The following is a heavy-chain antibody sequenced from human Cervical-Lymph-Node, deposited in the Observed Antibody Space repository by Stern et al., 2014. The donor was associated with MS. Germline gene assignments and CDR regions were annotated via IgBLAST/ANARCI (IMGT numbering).Heavy chain of an antibody. D-gene: IGHD3-16*01. J-gene: IGHJ3*01. CDR3: ARGLGL. V-gene: IGHV3-53*01. CDR1: EFSVSSNY. CDR2: LYSGGRT. Sequence: EVQLVQSGGGLIQPGGSLRLSCAASEFSVSSNYMSWVRPAPGKGLEWLSVLYSGGRTYYAASVKGRFTVSRDNSTDTLYLQMNSLRVEDTAVYYCARGLGLWGQGTMVTVSS.